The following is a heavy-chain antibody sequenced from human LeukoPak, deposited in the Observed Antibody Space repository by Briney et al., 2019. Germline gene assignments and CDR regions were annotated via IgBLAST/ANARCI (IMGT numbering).Heavy chain of an antibody. J-gene: IGHJ4*02. CDR2: MNPNYGDT. CDR3: ARSDPHGSRGPFVWGPKSRNPSTTDY. CDR1: GYTFTDYF. Sequence: ASVKVSCKASGYTFTDYFIHWVRQAPGQGLEWMGWMNPNYGDTKYSEGFQGRVTMTGDASSTTAYMQLSSLRSDDTAVYYCARSDPHGSRGPFVWGPKSRNPSTTDYWGQGTVVTVSS. V-gene: IGHV1-2*02. D-gene: IGHD3-16*01.